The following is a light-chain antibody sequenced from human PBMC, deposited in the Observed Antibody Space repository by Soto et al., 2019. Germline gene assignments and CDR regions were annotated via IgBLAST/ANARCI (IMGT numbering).Light chain of an antibody. J-gene: IGKJ1*01. CDR2: GAS. CDR1: QSVSSN. CDR3: QRYNNWPPMA. Sequence: EIVMTQSPATLSVSPGERATLSCRASQSVSSNLAWYQQKPGQAPRLLIYGASTRDTGIPARFSGSGSGTEFTLTSGRLPSEDFPVYYCQRYNNWPPMACGKGTKVEIK. V-gene: IGKV3-15*01.